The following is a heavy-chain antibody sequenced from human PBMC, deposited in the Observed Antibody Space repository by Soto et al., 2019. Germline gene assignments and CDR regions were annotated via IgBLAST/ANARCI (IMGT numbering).Heavy chain of an antibody. D-gene: IGHD3-9*01. CDR1: GFTFSSYA. Sequence: GESLKISCAASGFTFSSYAMSWVRQAPGKGLEWVSAISGSGGSTYYADSVKGRFTISRDNSKNTLYLQMNSLRAEDTAVYYCAKDRHWLRYYFDYWGQGTLVTVSS. CDR2: ISGSGGST. J-gene: IGHJ4*02. V-gene: IGHV3-23*01. CDR3: AKDRHWLRYYFDY.